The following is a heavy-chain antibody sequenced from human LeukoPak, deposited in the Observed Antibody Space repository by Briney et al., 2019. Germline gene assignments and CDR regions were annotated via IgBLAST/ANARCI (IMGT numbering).Heavy chain of an antibody. CDR3: AKDFSPYGSGTPV. Sequence: GGSLRLPCAASGFTFSSYAMSWVRQAPGKGLEWVSAISGSGGSTYYADSVKGRFTISRDNSKNTLYLQMNSLGAEDTAVYYCAKDFSPYGSGTPVWGQGTTVTVSS. D-gene: IGHD3-10*01. J-gene: IGHJ6*02. CDR2: ISGSGGST. V-gene: IGHV3-23*01. CDR1: GFTFSSYA.